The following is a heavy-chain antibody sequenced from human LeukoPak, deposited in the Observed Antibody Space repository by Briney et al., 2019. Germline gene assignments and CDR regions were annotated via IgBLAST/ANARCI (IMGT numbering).Heavy chain of an antibody. CDR2: IWYDGSDQ. D-gene: IGHD3-22*01. V-gene: IGHV3-30*02. J-gene: IGHJ4*02. Sequence: PGGSLRLSCAASGFTFSGYGMHWVRQAPGEGLEWVTFIWYDGSDQYADSVKGRFTVSRDNSKNTLYLQMNSLKSEDTAVYYCAKGSGYYEAYWGQGTLVTVSA. CDR1: GFTFSGYG. CDR3: AKGSGYYEAY.